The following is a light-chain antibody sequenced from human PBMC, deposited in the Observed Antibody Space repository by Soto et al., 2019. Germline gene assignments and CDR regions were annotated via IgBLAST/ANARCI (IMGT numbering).Light chain of an antibody. V-gene: IGKV3-15*01. CDR3: QQRSNWPRR. Sequence: EIAMTQSPATLSVSPGERATLSCRASQSVSSNLAWYQQKPGQAPRLLIYGASTGATGIPARFSGSGSGTEFTLTISSLEPEDFAVYYCQQRSNWPRRFGQGTKVDIK. CDR1: QSVSSN. J-gene: IGKJ1*01. CDR2: GAS.